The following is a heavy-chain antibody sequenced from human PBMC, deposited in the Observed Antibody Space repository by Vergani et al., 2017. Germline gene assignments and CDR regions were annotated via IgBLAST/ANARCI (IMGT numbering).Heavy chain of an antibody. CDR2: IIPIFGTA. J-gene: IGHJ4*02. Sequence: QVQLVQSGAEVKKPGSSVQVSCKASGGTFSSYAISWVRQAPGQGLEWMGRIIPIFGTANYAQKFQGRVTITADESTSTAYMELSSLRSEDTAVYYCARGSTFSGSYRFYYFDYWGQGTLVTVSS. D-gene: IGHD1-26*01. V-gene: IGHV1-69*13. CDR3: ARGSTFSGSYRFYYFDY. CDR1: GGTFSSYA.